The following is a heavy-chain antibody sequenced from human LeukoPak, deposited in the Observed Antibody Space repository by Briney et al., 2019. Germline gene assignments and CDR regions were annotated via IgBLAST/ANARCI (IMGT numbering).Heavy chain of an antibody. CDR3: AKPRGYCSSTSCYANYYYYYGMDV. CDR2: ISGSGGST. Sequence: GGSLRLSCAASGFTFSSYAMSWVRQAPGKGLEWVSAISGSGGSTYYADSVKGRFTISRDSSKNTLYLQMNSLRAEDTAVYYCAKPRGYCSSTSCYANYYYYYGMDVWGKGTTVTVSS. D-gene: IGHD2-2*01. CDR1: GFTFSSYA. J-gene: IGHJ6*04. V-gene: IGHV3-23*01.